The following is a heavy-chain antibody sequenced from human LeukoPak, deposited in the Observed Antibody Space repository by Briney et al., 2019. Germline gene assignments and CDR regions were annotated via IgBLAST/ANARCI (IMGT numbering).Heavy chain of an antibody. J-gene: IGHJ3*02. CDR2: IRYDGSNK. CDR3: AKGERVLLWFGELLYHYDAFDI. D-gene: IGHD3-10*01. V-gene: IGHV3-30*02. CDR1: GFTFSSYG. Sequence: GGSLRLSCAASGFTFSSYGMHWVRQAPCKGLEGVAFIRYDGSNKYYADSVKGRFTISRDNSKNTLYLQMNSLRAEDTAVYYCAKGERVLLWFGELLYHYDAFDIWGQGTMVTVSS.